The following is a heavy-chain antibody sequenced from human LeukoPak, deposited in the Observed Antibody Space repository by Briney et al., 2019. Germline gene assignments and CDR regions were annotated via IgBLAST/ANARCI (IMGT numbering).Heavy chain of an antibody. CDR2: IIPIFGTA. Sequence: SVKVSCKASGGTFSSYAISWVRQAPGQGLEWMGGIIPIFGTANYAQKFQGRVTITADESTSKAYMEPSRLRSEDTAVYYCAAWVFRTGTYDYWGQGTLVTVSS. CDR3: AAWVFRTGTYDY. V-gene: IGHV1-69*01. CDR1: GGTFSSYA. J-gene: IGHJ4*02. D-gene: IGHD3/OR15-3a*01.